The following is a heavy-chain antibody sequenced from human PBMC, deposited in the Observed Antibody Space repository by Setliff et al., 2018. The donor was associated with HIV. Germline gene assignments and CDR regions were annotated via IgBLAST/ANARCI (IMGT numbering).Heavy chain of an antibody. CDR2: IYYSGST. CDR3: VIRSRLGGSSNYFDY. D-gene: IGHD3-16*01. Sequence: SETLSLTCTVSGGSIRSSSYYWGWIRQPPGKGLEWVGSIYYSGSTYYNSSLRSRVTISGDTSKKQFSLKLSSVTAADTAVYYCVIRSRLGGSSNYFDYWGQGTLVT. J-gene: IGHJ4*02. V-gene: IGHV4-39*07. CDR1: GGSIRSSSYY.